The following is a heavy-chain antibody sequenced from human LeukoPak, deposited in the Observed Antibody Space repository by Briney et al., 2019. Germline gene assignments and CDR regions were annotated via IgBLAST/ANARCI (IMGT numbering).Heavy chain of an antibody. J-gene: IGHJ4*02. CDR2: ISAYNGNT. CDR1: GYTFTSYG. CDR3: ARIAYCGGDCYTTYFDY. Sequence: ASVNVSCKASGYTFTSYGISWVRQAPGQGLEWMGWISAYNGNTNFAQKLQGRVTMTTDSSTGTAYMELRSLRSDDTAVYYCARIAYCGGDCYTTYFDYWGQGTLVTVSS. D-gene: IGHD2-21*01. V-gene: IGHV1-18*01.